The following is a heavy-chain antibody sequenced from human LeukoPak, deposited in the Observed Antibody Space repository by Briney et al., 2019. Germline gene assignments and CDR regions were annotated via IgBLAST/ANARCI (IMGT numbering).Heavy chain of an antibody. CDR2: INSNSGAT. J-gene: IGHJ4*02. Sequence: ASVKVSCKASGYTFTDYYMHWVRQAPGQGPEWMGWINSNSGATNYAQKIQGRVTMTRDTSISTVYMELSSLRSDDTAVYYCARGRDRGASTPFDYWGQGTLVTVSS. CDR1: GYTFTDYY. D-gene: IGHD1-26*01. V-gene: IGHV1-2*02. CDR3: ARGRDRGASTPFDY.